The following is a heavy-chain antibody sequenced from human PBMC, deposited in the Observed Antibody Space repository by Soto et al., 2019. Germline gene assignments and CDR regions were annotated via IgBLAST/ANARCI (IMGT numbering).Heavy chain of an antibody. V-gene: IGHV3-23*01. Sequence: EVQLLESGGGLVQPGGSLRPSCAASGFTFSSYAMSWVRPATGKGLEWVSSISSSGGSTYYADSVKGRFTISRDNSKDTLYLQMNSLRAEDTAVYYCAKHGVGGAFDYWGQGTLVIVSS. D-gene: IGHD3-3*01. CDR1: GFTFSSYA. J-gene: IGHJ4*02. CDR3: AKHGVGGAFDY. CDR2: ISSSGGST.